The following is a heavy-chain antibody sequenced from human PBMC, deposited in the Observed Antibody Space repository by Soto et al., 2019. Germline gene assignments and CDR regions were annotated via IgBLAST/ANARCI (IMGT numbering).Heavy chain of an antibody. CDR3: AREGESVVVPALLMDV. D-gene: IGHD2-2*01. J-gene: IGHJ6*04. CDR2: MNPNSGNT. Sequence: ASVKVSCKASGYTFTSYDINWVRQGTGQGLEGMGWMNPNSGNTGYAQKFQGRVTMTRNTSISTAYMELSSLRSEDTAVYYCAREGESVVVPALLMDVWGKGTTVTVSS. CDR1: GYTFTSYD. V-gene: IGHV1-8*01.